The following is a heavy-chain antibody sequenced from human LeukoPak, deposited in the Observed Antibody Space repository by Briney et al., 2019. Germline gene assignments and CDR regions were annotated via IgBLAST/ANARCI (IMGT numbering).Heavy chain of an antibody. D-gene: IGHD4-17*01. CDR1: GGSISSYY. CDR2: IYYSGST. V-gene: IGHV4-59*12. CDR3: ARDRTVTTHPTFDY. J-gene: IGHJ4*02. Sequence: PSETLSLTCTVSGGSISSYYWSWIRQPPGKGLEWIGYIYYSGSTYYNPSLKSRVTISVDTSKNQFSLKLSSVTAADTAVYYCARDRTVTTHPTFDYWGQGTLVTVSS.